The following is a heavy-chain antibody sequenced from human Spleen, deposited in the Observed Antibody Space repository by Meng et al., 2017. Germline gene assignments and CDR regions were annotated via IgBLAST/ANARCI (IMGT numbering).Heavy chain of an antibody. CDR1: GFTFSSYW. Sequence: GGSLRLSCAASGFTFSSYWMSWVRQAPGKGLEWVANIKQDGTEKYYVDSVKGRFTISRDNARNSLYLQLNSLRAEDTAVYYCARDLRVPRYCSGGSCQILYFDYWGQGTLVTVSS. D-gene: IGHD2-15*01. CDR2: IKQDGTEK. J-gene: IGHJ4*02. CDR3: ARDLRVPRYCSGGSCQILYFDY. V-gene: IGHV3-7*01.